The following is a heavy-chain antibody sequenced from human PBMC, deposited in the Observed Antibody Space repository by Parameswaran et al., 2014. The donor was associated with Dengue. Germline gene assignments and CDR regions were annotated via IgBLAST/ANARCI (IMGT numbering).Heavy chain of an antibody. CDR3: ARDLRLSYLDV. V-gene: IGHV4-31*02. Sequence: PGKGLEWIGYIYYSGSTYYNPSLKSRVTISVDTSKNQFSLKLSSVTAADTAVYYCARDLRLSYLDVWGKGPRSPSP. J-gene: IGHJ6*03. CDR2: IYYSGST. D-gene: IGHD3-9*01.